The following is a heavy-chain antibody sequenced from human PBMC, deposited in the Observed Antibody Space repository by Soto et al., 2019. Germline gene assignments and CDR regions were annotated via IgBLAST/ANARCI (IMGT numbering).Heavy chain of an antibody. CDR2: VYYSGST. Sequence: SETLSLTCTLSGGSISGYYWSWIRQPPGKGLEWIGYVYYSGSTKYNPSLESRVTISVDMSNNQFSLMLTSVTAADTAVYYCAKYRRTDAEGYRLDFWGQGTLVTVSS. CDR1: GGSISGYY. V-gene: IGHV4-59*01. D-gene: IGHD5-12*01. CDR3: AKYRRTDAEGYRLDF. J-gene: IGHJ4*02.